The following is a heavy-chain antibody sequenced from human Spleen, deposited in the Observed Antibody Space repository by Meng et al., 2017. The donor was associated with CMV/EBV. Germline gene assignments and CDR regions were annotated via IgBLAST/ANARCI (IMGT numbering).Heavy chain of an antibody. V-gene: IGHV3-23*01. Sequence: ASGFTLSSYAMSWVRQAPGKGLEWVSRIGDSGDSTYYAVSVKARFTISRDNSKNPLYLQVNSLRAEDTAVYYCAKDRCGSSSCAFDYWGQGTLVTVSS. CDR3: AKDRCGSSSCAFDY. J-gene: IGHJ4*02. D-gene: IGHD2-2*01. CDR1: GFTLSSYA. CDR2: IGDSGDST.